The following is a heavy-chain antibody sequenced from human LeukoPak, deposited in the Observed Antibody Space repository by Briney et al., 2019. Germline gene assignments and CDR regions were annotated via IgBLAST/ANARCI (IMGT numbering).Heavy chain of an antibody. J-gene: IGHJ6*03. CDR3: ARDQDTAMDSNYMDV. V-gene: IGHV3-21*01. CDR1: GFTFSNYS. D-gene: IGHD5-18*01. Sequence: PGGSLRLSCAASGFTFSNYSMNWVRQAPGKGLEWVSSISSSSRYIYYADSVKGRFTISRDNAKNSLYLQMNSLRAEDTAVYYCARDQDTAMDSNYMDVWGKGTTVTVSS. CDR2: ISSSSRYI.